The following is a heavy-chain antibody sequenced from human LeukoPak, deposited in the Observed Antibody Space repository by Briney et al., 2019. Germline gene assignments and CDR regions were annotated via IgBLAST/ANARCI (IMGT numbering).Heavy chain of an antibody. J-gene: IGHJ5*02. D-gene: IGHD6-13*01. CDR2: IYLTGST. CDR3: ARAYSSSWYWNWFDP. Sequence: SETLSLTCTVSGYSISSGYYWGWIRQPSGKGLEWIGNIYLTGSTYYNPSLKSRVTISVDTSKNQFSLKVSSVSAADTAVYYCARAYSSSWYWNWFDPWGQGTLVTVSS. V-gene: IGHV4-38-2*02. CDR1: GYSISSGYY.